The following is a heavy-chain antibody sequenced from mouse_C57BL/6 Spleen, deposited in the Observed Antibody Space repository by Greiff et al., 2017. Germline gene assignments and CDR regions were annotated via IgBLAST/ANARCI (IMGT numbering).Heavy chain of an antibody. V-gene: IGHV1-69*01. D-gene: IGHD2-14*01. CDR3: ARRNWYVEDAMDY. CDR2: IDPSDSYT. CDR1: GYTFTSYW. Sequence: QVQLQQPGAELVMPGASVKLSCKASGYTFTSYWMHWVKQRPGQGLEWIGEIDPSDSYTNYNQKFKGKSTLTVDKTSSPAYMQLSSLTSEDSAVYYWARRNWYVEDAMDYWGQGASVTVSS. J-gene: IGHJ4*01.